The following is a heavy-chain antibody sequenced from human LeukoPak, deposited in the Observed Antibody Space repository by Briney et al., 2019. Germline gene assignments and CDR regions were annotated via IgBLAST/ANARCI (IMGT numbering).Heavy chain of an antibody. J-gene: IGHJ4*02. D-gene: IGHD3-22*01. V-gene: IGHV4-59*02. CDR3: ARGPPHYYYDSSGYQPPFDY. CDR2: IYYGGST. CDR1: EFSVGSNY. Sequence: PVGSLRLSCAASEFSVGSNYMSWVRQAPGKGLWWVGYIYYGGSTNYTPSLKSRVTISVDTSKNQFSLKLSSVTAADTAVYYCARGPPHYYYDSSGYQPPFDYWGQGTLVTVSS.